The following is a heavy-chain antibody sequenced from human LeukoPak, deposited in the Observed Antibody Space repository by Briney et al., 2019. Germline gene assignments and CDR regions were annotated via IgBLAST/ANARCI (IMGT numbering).Heavy chain of an antibody. D-gene: IGHD2-2*01. CDR1: GYTFTGYY. CDR3: ERASIVVVPAAIVFDY. V-gene: IGHV1-2*02. J-gene: IGHJ4*02. Sequence: GASVKVSCKASGYTFTGYYMHWVRQAPGQGLEWMGWINPNSGGANYAQKFQGRVTITRDTSTSTAYMGLSRMRCDDTGEYYCERASIVVVPAAIVFDYWGQGTLVTVS. CDR2: INPNSGGA.